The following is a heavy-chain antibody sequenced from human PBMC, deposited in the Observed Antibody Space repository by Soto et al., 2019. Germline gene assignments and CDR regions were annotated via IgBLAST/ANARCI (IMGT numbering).Heavy chain of an antibody. V-gene: IGHV1-3*01. CDR2: INGGNGKT. CDR3: ARDGAVAGNSNFDY. D-gene: IGHD6-19*01. J-gene: IGHJ4*02. CDR1: GYTFTNYA. Sequence: QVQLVQSGAEVKQPGASVKVSCRASGYTFTNYAIHWVRQGPGQRLEWMRWINGGNGKTNYSQKFQGRVTITRDTSASTAYMELSSLRSEATAVYSCARDGAVAGNSNFDYWGQGTLVTVSS.